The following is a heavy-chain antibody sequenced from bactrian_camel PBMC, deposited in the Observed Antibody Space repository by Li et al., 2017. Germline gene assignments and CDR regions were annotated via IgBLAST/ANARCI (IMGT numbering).Heavy chain of an antibody. D-gene: IGHD3*01. V-gene: IGHV3-3*01. CDR3: TADRSILDYLKRPKY. CDR2: IYHGGATT. Sequence: QLVESGGGSVQAGGSLRLSCVASGYSDFCMGWFRQAPGKEREVAATIYHGGATTYYADSVKGRFTISQNNTKNTVYLQMNRLKPEDTATYYCTADRSILDYLKRPKYRGQGTQVTVS. CDR1: GYSDFC. J-gene: IGHJ4*01.